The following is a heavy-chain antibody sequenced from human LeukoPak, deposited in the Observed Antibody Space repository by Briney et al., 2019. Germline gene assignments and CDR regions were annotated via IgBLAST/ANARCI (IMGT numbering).Heavy chain of an antibody. D-gene: IGHD3-22*01. V-gene: IGHV3-7*01. Sequence: GESLRLSCAASGFTFSSYWMSWVRQAPGKGLEWVANIKQDGSEKYYVDSVKGRFTISRDNAKNSLYLQMNSLRAEDTAVYYCAREARGYDSSGYYPEYFQHWGQGTLVTVSS. CDR3: AREARGYDSSGYYPEYFQH. J-gene: IGHJ1*01. CDR2: IKQDGSEK. CDR1: GFTFSSYW.